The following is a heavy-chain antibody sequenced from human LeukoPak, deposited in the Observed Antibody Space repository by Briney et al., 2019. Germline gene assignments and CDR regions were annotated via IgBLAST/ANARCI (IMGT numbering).Heavy chain of an antibody. J-gene: IGHJ4*02. D-gene: IGHD3-22*01. CDR1: GFTFSSYW. Sequence: GSLRLSCAASGFTFSSYWMHWVRQAPGKGLEWVSGINWNGGRKGYADSVKGRFTISRDNAKNSLYLQMNSLRAEDTAIYYCARNFGGGDSSGPYFWGQGTLVTVSS. CDR2: INWNGGRK. CDR3: ARNFGGGDSSGPYF. V-gene: IGHV3-20*04.